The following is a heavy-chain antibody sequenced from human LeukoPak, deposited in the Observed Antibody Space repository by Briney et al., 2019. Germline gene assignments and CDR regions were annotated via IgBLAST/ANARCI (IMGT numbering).Heavy chain of an antibody. CDR3: ARDHPDELSFDY. J-gene: IGHJ4*02. D-gene: IGHD1-26*01. Sequence: ASVKVSCKASGYTFTGYYMHWVRQAPGQGLEWMGIINPSGGSTSYAQKFQGRVTMTRDTSTSTVYMELSSLRSEDTAVYYCARDHPDELSFDYWGQGTLVTVSS. V-gene: IGHV1-46*01. CDR1: GYTFTGYY. CDR2: INPSGGST.